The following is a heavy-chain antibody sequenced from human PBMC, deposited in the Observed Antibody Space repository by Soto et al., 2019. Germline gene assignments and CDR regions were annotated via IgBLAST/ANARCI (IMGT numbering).Heavy chain of an antibody. D-gene: IGHD3-3*01. CDR2: INPSGGST. CDR3: ARALLRFLEWHYGMDV. Sequence: GASVKVSCKASGYTFTSYYMHWVRQAPGQGLEWMGIINPSGGSTSYAQKFQGRVTMTRDTSTSTVYMELSSLGSEDTAVYYCARALLRFLEWHYGMDVWGQGTTVTVSS. CDR1: GYTFTSYY. J-gene: IGHJ6*02. V-gene: IGHV1-46*01.